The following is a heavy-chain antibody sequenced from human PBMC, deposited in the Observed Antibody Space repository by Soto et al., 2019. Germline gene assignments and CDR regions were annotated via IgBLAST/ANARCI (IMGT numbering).Heavy chain of an antibody. CDR3: VSSVLVAAYRDYDKGV. CDR1: GYTFSNFG. CDR2: INPDNGDT. J-gene: IGHJ6*01. Sequence: QVQLVQSGAEVMKPGAPLKLSCKASGYTFSNFGVSWVRQAPGQGLEWIGWINPDNGDTIYGQKCQGRATMTTDTFTSTASMEVRGARCDDTAVYFCVSSVLVAAYRDYDKGVWGEGTAVTVSS. D-gene: IGHD2-2*01. V-gene: IGHV1-18*01.